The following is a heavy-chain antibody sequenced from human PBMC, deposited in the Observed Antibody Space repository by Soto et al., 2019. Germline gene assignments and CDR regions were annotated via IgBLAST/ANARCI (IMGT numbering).Heavy chain of an antibody. Sequence: PSETLSLTCTVSGGSISSYYWSWIRQPPGKGLEWIGYIYYSGSTNYNPSLKSRVTISVDTSKNQFSLKLSSVTAADTAVYYCARIGQYYDSLDLHYFDSWGQGPLVTVFS. J-gene: IGHJ4*02. V-gene: IGHV4-59*01. CDR3: ARIGQYYDSLDLHYFDS. CDR1: GGSISSYY. D-gene: IGHD3-22*01. CDR2: IYYSGST.